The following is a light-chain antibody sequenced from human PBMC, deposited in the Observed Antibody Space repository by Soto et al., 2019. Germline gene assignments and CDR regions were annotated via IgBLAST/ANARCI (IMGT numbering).Light chain of an antibody. CDR3: ATWDDSLNGVV. Sequence: QPVLTQPPSAYGTARQTIAISCSGGSSNIGSHTVNWFQQLPGTAPRLLIYSNTQRPSGLPDRFSGSKSGTSASLAISGLQSEYEGDYYCATWDDSLNGVVFGGGTKLTVL. CDR2: SNT. CDR1: SSNIGSHT. J-gene: IGLJ2*01. V-gene: IGLV1-44*01.